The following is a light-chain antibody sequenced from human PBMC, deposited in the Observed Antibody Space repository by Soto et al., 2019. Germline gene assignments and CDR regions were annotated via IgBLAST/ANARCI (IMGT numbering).Light chain of an antibody. V-gene: IGKV3-20*01. CDR1: QSVSSSY. CDR3: RQDGSAPVT. CDR2: VPA. J-gene: IGKJ5*01. Sequence: LFLSAGERGNLTCRASQSVSSSYLAWYQQKPGQAPRLLIYVPASRATRIPDRFSGSGSGRDFTLTISRPKHEDFAVDYCRQDGSAPVTFGQGTRLEI.